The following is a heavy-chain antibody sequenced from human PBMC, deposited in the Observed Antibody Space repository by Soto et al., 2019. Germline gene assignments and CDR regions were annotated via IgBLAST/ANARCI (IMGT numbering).Heavy chain of an antibody. CDR2: ISGSGGST. CDR3: AKALGRDYGDSGHDY. CDR1: GFTFSSYA. D-gene: IGHD4-17*01. Sequence: GGSLRLSCAASGFTFSSYAMSWVRQAPGKGLEWVSAISGSGGSTYYADSVKGRFTISRDNSKNTLYLQMNSLRAEDAAVYYCAKALGRDYGDSGHDYWGQGTLVTVSS. J-gene: IGHJ4*02. V-gene: IGHV3-23*01.